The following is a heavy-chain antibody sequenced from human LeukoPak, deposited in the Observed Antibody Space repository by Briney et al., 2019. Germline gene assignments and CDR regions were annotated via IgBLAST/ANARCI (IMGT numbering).Heavy chain of an antibody. V-gene: IGHV3-48*03. D-gene: IGHD6-25*01. J-gene: IGHJ4*02. CDR3: ARAPNGGYINYYFDY. Sequence: GGSLRLSCAASGFTFSSYEMNWVRQAPGKGLEWVSYISSSGSTIYYADSVKGRFTISRDNAKNSLYLQMNSLRAEDMAVYYCARAPNGGYINYYFDYWGQGTLVTVSS. CDR2: ISSSGSTI. CDR1: GFTFSSYE.